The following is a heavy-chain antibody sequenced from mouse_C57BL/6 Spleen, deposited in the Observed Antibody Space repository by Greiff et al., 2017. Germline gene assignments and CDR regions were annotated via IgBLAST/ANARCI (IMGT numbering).Heavy chain of an antibody. CDR2: IDPETGGT. Sequence: QVQLQQSGAELVRPGASVTLSCKASGYTFTDYEMHWVKQTPVHGLEWIGAIDPETGGTAYNQKFKGKAILTADKSSSTAYMELRSLTSEDSAVYYCTKNYYGSSYGYAMDYWGQGTSVTVSS. D-gene: IGHD1-1*01. J-gene: IGHJ4*01. CDR3: TKNYYGSSYGYAMDY. CDR1: GYTFTDYE. V-gene: IGHV1-15*01.